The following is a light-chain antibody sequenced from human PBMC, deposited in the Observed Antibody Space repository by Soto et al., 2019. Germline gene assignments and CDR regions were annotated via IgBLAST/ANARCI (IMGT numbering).Light chain of an antibody. J-gene: IGKJ1*01. CDR3: QQRSNWPQT. Sequence: EIVLTQSPGTLSLSPGERATLSCRASQSVGSSYLAWYQQRPGQAPRLLIYGASSRATGIPDRFSGSGSGTEFTLTISSLEPEDFAVYYCQQRSNWPQTFGQGTKVDIK. V-gene: IGKV3D-20*02. CDR2: GAS. CDR1: QSVGSSY.